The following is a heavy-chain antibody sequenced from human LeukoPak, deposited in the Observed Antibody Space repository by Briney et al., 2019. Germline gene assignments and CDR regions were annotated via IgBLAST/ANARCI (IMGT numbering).Heavy chain of an antibody. V-gene: IGHV4-59*01. J-gene: IGHJ5*02. D-gene: IGHD3-10*01. CDR2: MYYSGST. CDR1: GGSISNYY. CDR3: ARDGYYGSGTNWFDP. Sequence: SETLSLTCTVSGGSISNYYWSWIRQPPGKGLEWIGYMYYSGSTNYNPSLKSRVSISVDTSKNQFSLKLSSVTAADTAVYYCARDGYYGSGTNWFDPWGQGTLVTVSS.